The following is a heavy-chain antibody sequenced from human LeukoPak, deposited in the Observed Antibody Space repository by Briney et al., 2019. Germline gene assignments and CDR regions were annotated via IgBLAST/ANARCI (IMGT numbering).Heavy chain of an antibody. CDR3: ARGNIDYYYYYMDV. Sequence: GASVKVSCKASGYTFTGYYMHWVRQAPGQGLEWMGWINPNSGGTNYAQKFQGRVTMTRDTSISTAYMELSSLRSEDMAVYYCARGNIDYYYYYMDVWGKGTTVTVSS. CDR2: INPNSGGT. V-gene: IGHV1-2*02. CDR1: GYTFTGYY. J-gene: IGHJ6*03.